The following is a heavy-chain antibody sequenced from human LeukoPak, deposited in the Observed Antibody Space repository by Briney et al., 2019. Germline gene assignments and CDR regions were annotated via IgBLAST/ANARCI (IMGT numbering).Heavy chain of an antibody. CDR3: ARDLYGSGSYYTNNWFDP. V-gene: IGHV1-2*02. Sequence: ASVKVSCKASGYTFTGYYMHWVRQAPGQGLEWMGWINPNSGGTNYAQKFQGRVTMTRDTSISTAYMELSRLRSDDTAVYYCARDLYGSGSYYTNNWFDPWGQGTLVTVSS. J-gene: IGHJ5*02. CDR1: GYTFTGYY. D-gene: IGHD3-10*01. CDR2: INPNSGGT.